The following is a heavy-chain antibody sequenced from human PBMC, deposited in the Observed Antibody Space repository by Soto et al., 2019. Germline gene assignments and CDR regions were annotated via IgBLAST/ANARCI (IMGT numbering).Heavy chain of an antibody. D-gene: IGHD1-20*01. CDR2: VFYTGFT. CDR3: ATSQKGYNWNYFDH. CDR1: GASISGSYYY. J-gene: IGHJ4*02. Sequence: SETLSLTCAVSGASISGSYYYFSGLRQCPGNGPEWIGSVFYTGFTSYNPSLESRVSVSVDTSKSQFSLKLSAVTAADTAVYYCATSQKGYNWNYFDHWGQGALVNVSS. V-gene: IGHV4-39*01.